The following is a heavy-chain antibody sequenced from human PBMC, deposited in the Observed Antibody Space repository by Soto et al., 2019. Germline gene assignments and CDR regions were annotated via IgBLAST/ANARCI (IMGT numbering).Heavy chain of an antibody. Sequence: SETLSLTCTVSGGSISSYYWSWIRQPPGKGLEWIGYIYYSGSTNYNPSLKSRVTISVDTSKNQFSLKLSSVTAADTAVYYCARGGSYYPYFDYWGQGTLVTVSS. CDR1: GGSISSYY. CDR2: IYYSGST. V-gene: IGHV4-59*01. CDR3: ARGGSYYPYFDY. D-gene: IGHD1-26*01. J-gene: IGHJ4*02.